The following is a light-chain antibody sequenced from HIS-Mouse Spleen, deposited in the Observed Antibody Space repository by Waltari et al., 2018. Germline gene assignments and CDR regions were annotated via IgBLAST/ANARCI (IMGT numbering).Light chain of an antibody. J-gene: IGLJ2*01. Sequence: SYELTQPPSVSVSPGQTARITCSGDALPKQYAYWYQQKPGQAHLVVIYKDRARPSGIPKRLSGSSSGTKVTLTISGVQAEDEADYYCQSADSSGNYVVFGGGTKLTVL. CDR2: KDR. V-gene: IGLV3-25*03. CDR1: ALPKQY. CDR3: QSADSSGNYVV.